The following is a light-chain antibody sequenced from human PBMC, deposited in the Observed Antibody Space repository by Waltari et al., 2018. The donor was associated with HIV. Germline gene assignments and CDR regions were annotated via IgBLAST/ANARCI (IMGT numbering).Light chain of an antibody. J-gene: IGLJ2*01. CDR3: NSYRSNNTLV. CDR1: RSDVGGYNY. CDR2: EVS. Sequence: QSALTQPASVSGSPGQSITISCTGTRSDVGGYNYVSWYQQHPGKAPKLMIYEVSNRPSGVSNRFSGSKSGNTASLTISGLQAEDEADYYCNSYRSNNTLVFGGGTKLTVL. V-gene: IGLV2-14*01.